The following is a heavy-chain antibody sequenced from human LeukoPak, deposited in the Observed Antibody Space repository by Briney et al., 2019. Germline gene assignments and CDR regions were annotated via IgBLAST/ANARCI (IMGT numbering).Heavy chain of an antibody. D-gene: IGHD3-10*01. Sequence: GEALQFSCQGSGYGFTSYWIGWVRQMPRKGLEWLGIIDPGDSDARYGPSSPGRVAVSAEESTSTAYLQWSSPKAADTAMYYCARRSASGSYSYWGQGTLVTVSS. CDR1: GYGFTSYW. CDR3: ARRSASGSYSY. J-gene: IGHJ4*02. V-gene: IGHV5-51*01. CDR2: IDPGDSDA.